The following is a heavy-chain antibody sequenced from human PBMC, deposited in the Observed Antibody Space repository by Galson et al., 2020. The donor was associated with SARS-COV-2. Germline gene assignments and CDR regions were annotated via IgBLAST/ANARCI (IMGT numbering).Heavy chain of an antibody. CDR2: INRETEGGTT. CDR1: GFTFTNAW. J-gene: IGHJ6*03. V-gene: IGHV3-15*01. CDR3: TTDASSWIQLWCWGGYYVDD. Sequence: GGSLRLSCAASGFTFTNAWMNWVRQAPGKGLEWVGRINRETEGGTTDYAAPVKGRFTISRDDSKNMLYLEMNSLKTEDIAVYYCTTDASSWIQLWCWGGYYVDDGGKGTTVTVAS. D-gene: IGHD5-18*01.